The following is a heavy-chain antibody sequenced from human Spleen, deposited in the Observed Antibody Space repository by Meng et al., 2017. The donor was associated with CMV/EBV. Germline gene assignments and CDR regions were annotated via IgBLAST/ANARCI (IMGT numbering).Heavy chain of an antibody. CDR2: ISFSGSGT. V-gene: IGHV3-11*04. CDR3: ARVPVVTQDAFDI. D-gene: IGHD4-23*01. J-gene: IGHJ3*02. CDR1: GFTFSDYY. Sequence: GESLKISXXASGFTFSDYYMAWIRQAPGKGLEWISYISFSGSGTYYADSVKGRFTISRDNAKNSLYLQMNSLRAEDTAVYYCARVPVVTQDAFDIWGQGTMVTVSS.